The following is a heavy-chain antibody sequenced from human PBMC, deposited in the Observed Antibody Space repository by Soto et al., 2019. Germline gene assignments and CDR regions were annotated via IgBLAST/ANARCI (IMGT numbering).Heavy chain of an antibody. Sequence: PGGSLRLSCAASGFTFSSYWIHWVRQAPGKGLVWVSRINSDGSSTSYADSVKGRFTISRDNAKNTLYLQMNSLRAEDTAVYYCARAPDYYYYYMDVWGKGTTVTVSS. CDR3: ARAPDYYYYYMDV. V-gene: IGHV3-74*01. J-gene: IGHJ6*03. CDR2: INSDGSST. CDR1: GFTFSSYW.